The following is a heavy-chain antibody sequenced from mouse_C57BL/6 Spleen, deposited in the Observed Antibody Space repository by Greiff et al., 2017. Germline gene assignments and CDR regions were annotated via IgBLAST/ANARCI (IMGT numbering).Heavy chain of an antibody. CDR3: TAGGKGAMDY. V-gene: IGHV14-4*01. D-gene: IGHD1-1*02. J-gene: IGHJ4*01. CDR1: GFTFKDDY. Sequence: VQLKQSGAELVRPGASVKLSCTASGFTFKDDYMHWVKQRPEQGLEWIGWIDPENGDTEYASKFQGKATITADTSSNTAYLQLSSLTSEDTAVYYCTAGGKGAMDYWSQGTSVTVSS. CDR2: IDPENGDT.